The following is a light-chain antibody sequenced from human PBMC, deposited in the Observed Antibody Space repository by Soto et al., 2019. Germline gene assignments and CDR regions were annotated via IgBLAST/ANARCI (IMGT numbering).Light chain of an antibody. CDR3: QQSYSTPWT. V-gene: IGKV1-39*01. J-gene: IGKJ1*01. CDR2: AAS. CDR1: QSITNF. Sequence: DIQMTQSPSSLSASVGDRVTITWWASQSITNFLNWYQQKPGKAPKLLIYAASSLQSGVPSRFSGSGSGTDFTLTISSLQPEDFATYYCQQSYSTPWTFGQGTKVDNK.